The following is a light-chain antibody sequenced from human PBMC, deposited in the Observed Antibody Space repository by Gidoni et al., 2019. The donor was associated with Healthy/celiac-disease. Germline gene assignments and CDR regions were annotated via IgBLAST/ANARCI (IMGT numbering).Light chain of an antibody. V-gene: IGKV1-5*03. CDR1: QSISSW. CDR2: KAS. J-gene: IGKJ2*01. CDR3: QQYNSYPYT. Sequence: IQMTQSPSTLSASVGDRVTITCRASQSISSWLAWYQQKTGKAPKLLIYKASSLESGVPSRFSGSGSGTEFTLTISSLQPDDFATYYVQQYNSYPYTFGQGTKLEIK.